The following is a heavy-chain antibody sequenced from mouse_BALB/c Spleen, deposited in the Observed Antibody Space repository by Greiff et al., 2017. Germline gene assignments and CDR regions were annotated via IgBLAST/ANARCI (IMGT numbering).Heavy chain of an antibody. J-gene: IGHJ4*01. V-gene: IGHV1S22*01. Sequence: LQQPGSELVRPGASVKLSCKASGYTFTSYWMHWVKQRPGQGLEWIGNIYPGSGSTNYDEKFKSKATLTVDTSSSTAYMQLSSLTSEDSAVYYCTRSGLRRAMDYWGQGTSVTVSS. CDR1: GYTFTSYW. D-gene: IGHD1-1*01. CDR3: TRSGLRRAMDY. CDR2: IYPGSGST.